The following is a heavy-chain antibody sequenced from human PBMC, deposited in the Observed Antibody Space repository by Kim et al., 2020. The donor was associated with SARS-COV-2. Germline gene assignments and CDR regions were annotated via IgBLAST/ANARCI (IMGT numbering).Heavy chain of an antibody. CDR3: ARGRSSVSRFGELLHWYFDL. V-gene: IGHV3-21*01. D-gene: IGHD3-10*01. Sequence: GGSLRLSCAASGFTFSSYSMNWVRQAPGKGLEWVSSISSSSSYIYYADSVKGRFTISRDNAKNSLYLQMNSLRAEDTAVYYCARGRSSVSRFGELLHWYFDLWGRGTLVTVSS. J-gene: IGHJ2*01. CDR1: GFTFSSYS. CDR2: ISSSSSYI.